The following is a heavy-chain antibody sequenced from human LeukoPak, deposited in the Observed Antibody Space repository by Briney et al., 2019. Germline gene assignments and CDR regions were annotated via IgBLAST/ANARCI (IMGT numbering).Heavy chain of an antibody. V-gene: IGHV3-11*01. J-gene: IGHJ4*02. CDR3: GTHAGRTGSDD. D-gene: IGHD3/OR15-3a*01. CDR1: GFIFSGYH. CDR2: ISGSGHDI. Sequence: PGGSLRLSCATSGFIFSGYHTSWIRQAPGKGLEWVSYISGSGHDISYADSVKGRFTISRDNAKGSLYLQMNSLTAADTAVYYCGTHAGRTGSDDWGQGTLVTVSS.